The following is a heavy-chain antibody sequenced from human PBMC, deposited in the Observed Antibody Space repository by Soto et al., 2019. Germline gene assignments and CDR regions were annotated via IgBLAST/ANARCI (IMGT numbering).Heavy chain of an antibody. CDR3: ARRLSGSSAFDF. CDR1: GGSISSGTYY. J-gene: IGHJ4*01. D-gene: IGHD2-15*01. V-gene: IGHV4-31*03. CDR2: MYNSGTS. Sequence: QVQLQESGPGLLKPSQTLSLTCSVSGGSISSGTYYWSWIRHRPGKGLQWIGYMYNSGTSSYSPSLKSRSVLSVDTSKNQFSLKLTSVTVADTATYFCARRLSGSSAFDFWGLGILVTVSS.